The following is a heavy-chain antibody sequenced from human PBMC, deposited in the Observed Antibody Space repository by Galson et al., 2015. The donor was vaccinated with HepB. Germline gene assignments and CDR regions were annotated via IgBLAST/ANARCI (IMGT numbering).Heavy chain of an antibody. V-gene: IGHV3-64D*06. J-gene: IGHJ4*02. CDR2: ISSEGGST. CDR1: GFTFSNYA. CDR3: VKDNCSNSVSCDY. Sequence: SLRLSCAASGFTFSNYAMHWVRQAPGKGLEFVSAISSEGGSTYYADSVRGRFTISRDNSKNTLYLQMSNMRAEDTAVYYCVKDNCSNSVSCDYWGQGTLVTVSS. D-gene: IGHD1-20*01.